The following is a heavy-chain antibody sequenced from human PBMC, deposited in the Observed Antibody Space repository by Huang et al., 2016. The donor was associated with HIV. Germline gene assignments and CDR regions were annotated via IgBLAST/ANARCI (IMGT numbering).Heavy chain of an antibody. CDR3: ARGRWMSWIAPRDWFFDL. D-gene: IGHD5-12*01. CDR2: INHSGST. J-gene: IGHJ2*01. Sequence: QMQLQQWGAGLLKPSETLSLTCALYGGSFSGYYWSWIRQPPGKGLEWIGEINHSGSTNYNPSLKSRVSISVDTSKNQFSLKLSSVTAADTAVYYCARGRWMSWIAPRDWFFDLWGRGTLVTVSS. CDR1: GGSFSGYY. V-gene: IGHV4-34*02.